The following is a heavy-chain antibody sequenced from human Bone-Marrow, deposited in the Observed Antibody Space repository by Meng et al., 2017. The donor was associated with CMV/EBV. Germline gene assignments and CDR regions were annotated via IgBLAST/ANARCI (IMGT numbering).Heavy chain of an antibody. V-gene: IGHV1-69*05. Sequence: SVKVSCKASGGTFSSYAISRVRQAPGQGLEWMGGIIPIFGTANYAQKFQGRVTITTDESTSTAYMELSSLRSEDTAVYYCAGGLYSSSWYGSDYFDYWGQGTLVTVSS. CDR2: IIPIFGTA. CDR3: AGGLYSSSWYGSDYFDY. D-gene: IGHD6-13*01. CDR1: GGTFSSYA. J-gene: IGHJ4*02.